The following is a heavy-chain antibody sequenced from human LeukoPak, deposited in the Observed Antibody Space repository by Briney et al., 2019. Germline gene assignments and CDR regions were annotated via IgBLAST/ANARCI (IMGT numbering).Heavy chain of an antibody. V-gene: IGHV3-23*01. D-gene: IGHD3-16*02. CDR1: GFTFSGYV. CDR3: AKNHERGRYGSFDV. Sequence: PGWSLRLSCAASGFTFSGYVMTWVRQPPGKGLQWVADISGSGGSTYYADSVKGRFSISRDNSKNTLYLQLDSLRAEDTAVYYCAKNHERGRYGSFDVWAQGSWVTVSS. CDR2: ISGSGGST. J-gene: IGHJ3*01.